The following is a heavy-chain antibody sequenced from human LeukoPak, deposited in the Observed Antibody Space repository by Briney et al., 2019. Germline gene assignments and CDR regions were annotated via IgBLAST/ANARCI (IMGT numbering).Heavy chain of an antibody. CDR2: IIPILGIA. Sequence: SVKVSCKASGGTFSSYAISWVRQAPGQGLEWTGRIIPILGIANYAQKFQGRVTITADKSASTAYMELSSLRSEDTAVYYCASSLSGGYSYFDYWGQGTLVTVSS. J-gene: IGHJ4*02. D-gene: IGHD3-22*01. CDR1: GGTFSSYA. CDR3: ASSLSGGYSYFDY. V-gene: IGHV1-69*04.